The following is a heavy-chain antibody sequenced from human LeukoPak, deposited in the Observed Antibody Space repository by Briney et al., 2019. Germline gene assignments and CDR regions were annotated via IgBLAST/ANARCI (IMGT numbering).Heavy chain of an antibody. CDR3: ARVLWDVVSRGWTFDY. Sequence: SETLSLTCAVSGGSFSGYYWSWIRQPPGKGLEWIGEINHSGSTNYNPSLKSRVTISVDTSKNQFSLKLSSVTAADTAVYYCARVLWDVVSRGWTFDYWGQGTLVTVSS. V-gene: IGHV4-34*01. D-gene: IGHD6-19*01. CDR1: GGSFSGYY. CDR2: INHSGST. J-gene: IGHJ4*02.